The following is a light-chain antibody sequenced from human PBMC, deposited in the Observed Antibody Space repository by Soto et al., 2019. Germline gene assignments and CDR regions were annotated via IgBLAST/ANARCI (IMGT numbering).Light chain of an antibody. CDR1: QSISSW. Sequence: DIAMTQSPSTLSASVGDRVTITCRASQSISSWLAWYQQKPGKVPKLLIYKASSLESGVPSRFSGSGSGTEFTLTISSLQPDDFASYYCQQYDTLGTFGPGTKVDI. CDR3: QQYDTLGT. J-gene: IGKJ3*01. CDR2: KAS. V-gene: IGKV1-5*03.